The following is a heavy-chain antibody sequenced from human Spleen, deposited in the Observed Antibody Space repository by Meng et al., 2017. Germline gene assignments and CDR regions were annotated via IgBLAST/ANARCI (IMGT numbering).Heavy chain of an antibody. D-gene: IGHD6-13*01. J-gene: IGHJ4*02. V-gene: IGHV3-48*03. Sequence: GESLKISCAASGFTFSSYEMNWVRQAPGKGLEWVSYIKSSGSSMHYADSVKGRFTISRDNAKNSSYLQMNSLRAEDTAVYYCVKAHSSSWYYFDYWGQGTLVTVSS. CDR3: VKAHSSSWYYFDY. CDR1: GFTFSSYE. CDR2: IKSSGSSM.